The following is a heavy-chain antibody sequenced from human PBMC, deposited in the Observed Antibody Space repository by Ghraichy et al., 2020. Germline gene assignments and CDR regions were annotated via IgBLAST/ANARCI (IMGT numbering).Heavy chain of an antibody. CDR2: INHSGST. J-gene: IGHJ4*02. Sequence: SETLSLTCAVYGGSFSGYYWSWIRQPPGKGLEWIGEINHSGSTNYNPSLKSRVTISVDTSKNQFSLKLSSVTAADTAVYYCARGLRFDWGQGTLVTVSS. V-gene: IGHV4-34*01. CDR3: ARGLRFD. CDR1: GGSFSGYY.